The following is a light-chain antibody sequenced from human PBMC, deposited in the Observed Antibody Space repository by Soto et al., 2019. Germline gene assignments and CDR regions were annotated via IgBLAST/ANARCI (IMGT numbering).Light chain of an antibody. V-gene: IGKV3-20*01. Sequence: EIVLTQSPGTLSLSPGDRATLSCGASQSVSSNSLAWYQQKPGQAPRLLIYGESRRATGIPDRFSGRGSGTDFTLTISRLEAEDFAVYFCQQYGRSPWTFGLGTKVEI. J-gene: IGKJ1*01. CDR3: QQYGRSPWT. CDR1: QSVSSNS. CDR2: GES.